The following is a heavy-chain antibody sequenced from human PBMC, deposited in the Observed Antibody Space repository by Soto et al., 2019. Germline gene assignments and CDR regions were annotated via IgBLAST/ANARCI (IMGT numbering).Heavy chain of an antibody. CDR3: ANDYGGPKVD. CDR1: GFTFSSYG. D-gene: IGHD4-17*01. J-gene: IGHJ4*02. Sequence: XXSLRLSCAASGFTFSSYGMHWVRQAPGXXXXXXXXXYXXXSTXXAEXXXXXXXIXXXNXXXSMYMQMKRLRAEETAVYYCANDYGGPKVDWGQGTLVTVSS. CDR2: XYXXXST. V-gene: IGHV3-NL1*01.